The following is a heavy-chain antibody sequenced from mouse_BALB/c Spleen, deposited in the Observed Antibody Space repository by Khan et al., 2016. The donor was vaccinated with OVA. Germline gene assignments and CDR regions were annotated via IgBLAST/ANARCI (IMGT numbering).Heavy chain of an antibody. Sequence: QVQLKEPGPELVKPGASVKMSCKASGYTFTDYIISWVKQRTGQGLEWIGEIYPGSGTTHYNEKFKGKATLTADKSSNTAYLQLNSLTSEDSAIYFCARFETTVADDWGQGTTLTVSS. CDR2: IYPGSGTT. D-gene: IGHD1-1*01. CDR1: GYTFTDYI. CDR3: ARFETTVADD. V-gene: IGHV1-77*01. J-gene: IGHJ2*01.